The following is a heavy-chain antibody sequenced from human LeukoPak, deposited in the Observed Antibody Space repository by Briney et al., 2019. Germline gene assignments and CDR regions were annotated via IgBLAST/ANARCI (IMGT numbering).Heavy chain of an antibody. CDR1: VFTFSSYA. J-gene: IGHJ4*02. CDR2: ISYDGSNK. D-gene: IGHD3-10*01. V-gene: IGHV3-30-3*01. Sequence: PGRSLRLSCAASVFTFSSYAMHWVRQAPGKGLEWVALISYDGSNKYYADSVKGRFTISRDNSKNTLYLQMNSLRAEDTAVYYCARDGESGLLTMVRGVPLYYFDYWGQGTLVTVSS. CDR3: ARDGESGLLTMVRGVPLYYFDY.